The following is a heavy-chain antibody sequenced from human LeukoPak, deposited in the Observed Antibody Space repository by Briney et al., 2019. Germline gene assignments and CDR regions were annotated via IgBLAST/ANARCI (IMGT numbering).Heavy chain of an antibody. J-gene: IGHJ4*02. Sequence: GGSLRLSCAASGFTFRNYAMAWVRQAPGKCLEWISGISGNGDKIYYADSVKGRFTISRDNSKNTLHLQMNSLRGEDTAVYYCAKRDYSDSSGYATLFDYWGQGTLVTVSS. CDR1: GFTFRNYA. V-gene: IGHV3-23*01. D-gene: IGHD3-22*01. CDR3: AKRDYSDSSGYATLFDY. CDR2: ISGNGDKI.